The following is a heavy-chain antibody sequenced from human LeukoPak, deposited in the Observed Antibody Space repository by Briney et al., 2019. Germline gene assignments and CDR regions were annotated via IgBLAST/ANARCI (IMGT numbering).Heavy chain of an antibody. D-gene: IGHD1-26*01. Sequence: PSETLSLTCAVYGGSFSGYYWSWIRQPPGKGLEWIGEINHSGSTNYNPSLKSRVTISVDTSKNQFSLKLSSVTAADTAVYYCAGSFGSYEPYWGQEPWSPSAQ. CDR2: INHSGST. V-gene: IGHV4-34*01. CDR3: AGSFGSYEPY. CDR1: GGSFSGYY. J-gene: IGHJ4*01.